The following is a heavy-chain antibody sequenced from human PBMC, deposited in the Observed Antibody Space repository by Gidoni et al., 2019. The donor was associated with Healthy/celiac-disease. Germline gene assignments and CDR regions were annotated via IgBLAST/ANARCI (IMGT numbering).Heavy chain of an antibody. CDR3: ARVLVPVEMATIGDAFDI. CDR2: INPNSGGT. V-gene: IGHV1-2*02. J-gene: IGHJ3*02. Sequence: QVHLVQSGDVVKKPGDSVKVSCKASGLPFPGSFRHWVRQAHGQGLEWMGWINPNSGGTNYAQKFQGRVTMTRDTSISTAYMELSRLRSDDTAVYYCARVLVPVEMATIGDAFDIWGQGTMVTVSS. CDR1: GLPFPGSF. D-gene: IGHD5-12*01.